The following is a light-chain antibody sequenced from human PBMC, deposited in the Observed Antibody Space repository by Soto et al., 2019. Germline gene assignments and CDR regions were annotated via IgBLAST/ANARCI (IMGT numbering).Light chain of an antibody. CDR2: GAS. V-gene: IGKV3-15*01. CDR1: HSVTTY. J-gene: IGKJ1*01. Sequence: FVLTQSPATLSLSPWERATLSCRASHSVTTYLAWYQQKPGQAPRLLIYGASTRATGIPARFSGSGSGTEFTLTISSLQSEDFAVYYCQQYNNWPGTFGQGTKVDIK. CDR3: QQYNNWPGT.